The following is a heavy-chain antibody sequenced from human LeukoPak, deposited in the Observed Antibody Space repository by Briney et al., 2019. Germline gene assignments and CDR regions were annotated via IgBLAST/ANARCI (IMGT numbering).Heavy chain of an antibody. CDR3: AKKDSSSWYTWFDP. V-gene: IGHV3-23*01. D-gene: IGHD6-13*01. CDR1: GFTFSSYA. J-gene: IGHJ5*02. CDR2: ISGSGGST. Sequence: GGSLRLSCAASGFTFSSYAMSWVRQAPGKGLEWVSAISGSGGSTYYADSVKDRFTISRDNSKNTLYLQMNSLSAEDTAVYYCAKKDSSSWYTWFDPWGQGTLVTVSS.